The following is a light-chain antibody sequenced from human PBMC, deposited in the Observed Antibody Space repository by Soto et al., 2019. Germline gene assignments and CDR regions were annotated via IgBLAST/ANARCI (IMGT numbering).Light chain of an antibody. Sequence: DIQMTQSPSSLSASVGDRVTITCQASQDISNYLNWYQHKPGKAPKLLIYDASNLETGVPSRFSGSGSWTDFTFTISSLQPEDIATYYCQQYDNLPPFTFGPGTKVDIK. J-gene: IGKJ3*01. V-gene: IGKV1-33*01. CDR1: QDISNY. CDR2: DAS. CDR3: QQYDNLPPFT.